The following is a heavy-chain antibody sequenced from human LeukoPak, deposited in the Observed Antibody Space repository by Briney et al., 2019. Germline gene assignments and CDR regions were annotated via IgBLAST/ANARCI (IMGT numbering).Heavy chain of an antibody. J-gene: IGHJ6*03. V-gene: IGHV3-7*01. D-gene: IGHD2-2*01. CDR2: IKQDGSEK. CDR1: GFTFSSYW. CDR3: ARDLIVVVPAAIRYYYYYMDV. Sequence: GGSLRLSCAASGFTFSSYWMSWVRQAPGKGLEWVANIKQDGSEKYYVDSVKGRFTISRDNAKNSLYLQMSSLRAEDTAVYYCARDLIVVVPAAIRYYYYYMDVWGKGTTVTVSS.